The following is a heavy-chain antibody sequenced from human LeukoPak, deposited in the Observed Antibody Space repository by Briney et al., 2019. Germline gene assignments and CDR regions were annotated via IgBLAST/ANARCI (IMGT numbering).Heavy chain of an antibody. CDR2: IFFTGTT. Sequence: SGTLSLTCAVSGASISSNNWWSWVRQPPGKGLEWIGEIFFTGTTTYNPSLKSRVSISLDKSKNQFSLNLTSVTAADTAIYYCARVYCSSNSCYLDYWSQGTLVTVSS. D-gene: IGHD2-2*01. V-gene: IGHV4-4*02. CDR3: ARVYCSSNSCYLDY. J-gene: IGHJ4*02. CDR1: GASISSNNW.